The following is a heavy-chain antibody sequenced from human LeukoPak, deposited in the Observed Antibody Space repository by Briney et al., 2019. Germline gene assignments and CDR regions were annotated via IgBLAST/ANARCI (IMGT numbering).Heavy chain of an antibody. D-gene: IGHD3-22*01. V-gene: IGHV4-59*01. Sequence: SETLSLTCTVSGGSISSYYWSWLRQPPGKGLEWIGYIYYSGSTNYNPSLTSRVTISVDTSKNQFSLKLSSVTAADTAVYYCARGGDYYDSSGYYYDYWGQGTLVTVSS. CDR3: ARGGDYYDSSGYYYDY. CDR1: GGSISSYY. CDR2: IYYSGST. J-gene: IGHJ4*02.